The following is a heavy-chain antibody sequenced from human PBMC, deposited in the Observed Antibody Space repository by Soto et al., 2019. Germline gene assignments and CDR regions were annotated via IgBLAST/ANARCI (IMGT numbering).Heavy chain of an antibody. J-gene: IGHJ5*02. CDR1: GDSISSGGLS. CDR2: IYYPGLT. D-gene: IGHD6-13*01. V-gene: IGHV4-30-2*06. CDR3: ARGNRSKTASAGTGWFDP. Sequence: QLQLQESGSGLLKPSQTLSLNCSVSGDSISSGGLSWNWLRQSPGRGLEWIGYIYYPGLTHYNPSLKSRVSMSLDTSENQVSLSLSSVTAADSAVYYCARGNRSKTASAGTGWFDPWGPGTLVTVSS.